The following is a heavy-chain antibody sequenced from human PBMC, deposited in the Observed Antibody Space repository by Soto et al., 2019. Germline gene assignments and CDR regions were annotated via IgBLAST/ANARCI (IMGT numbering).Heavy chain of an antibody. CDR3: ARVSSSSHYYYYYMDV. J-gene: IGHJ6*03. CDR1: GFTFSSYG. CDR2: IWYDGSNK. Sequence: PGGSLRLSCAASGFTFSSYGMHWVRQAPGKGLEWVAVIWYDGSNKYYADSVKGRFTISRDNSKNTLYLQMNSLRAEDTAVYYCARVSSSSHYYYYYMDVWGKGTTVTASS. V-gene: IGHV3-33*01. D-gene: IGHD6-6*01.